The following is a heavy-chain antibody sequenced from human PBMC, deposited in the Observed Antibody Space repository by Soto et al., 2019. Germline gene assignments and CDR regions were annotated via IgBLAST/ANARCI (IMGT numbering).Heavy chain of an antibody. D-gene: IGHD2-15*01. CDR2: INHSGST. CDR1: GGSFSGYY. CDR3: ARGDVVVAYYFDY. J-gene: IGHJ4*02. V-gene: IGHV4-34*01. Sequence: QVQLQQWGAGLLKPSETLSLTCAVYGGSFSGYYWSWIRQPPGKGLEWIGEINHSGSTNYNPSLKSRVTISVDTSKNQFSLELSSVTAADTAVYYCARGDVVVAYYFDYWGQGTLVTVSS.